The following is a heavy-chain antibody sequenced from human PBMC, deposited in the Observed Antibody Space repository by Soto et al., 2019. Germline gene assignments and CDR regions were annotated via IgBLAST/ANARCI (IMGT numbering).Heavy chain of an antibody. D-gene: IGHD3-10*01. J-gene: IGHJ4*02. Sequence: GASVKVSCKTSGYTFSSIGISWVRQAPGQGLEWMGWISPYKGNTYYAQRLQGRVTMTTDTSTSTAYMELRSLRPDDTAVYFCARDLDGSGSYYTNYWGQGTLVTVSS. CDR2: ISPYKGNT. CDR1: GYTFSSIG. V-gene: IGHV1-18*01. CDR3: ARDLDGSGSYYTNY.